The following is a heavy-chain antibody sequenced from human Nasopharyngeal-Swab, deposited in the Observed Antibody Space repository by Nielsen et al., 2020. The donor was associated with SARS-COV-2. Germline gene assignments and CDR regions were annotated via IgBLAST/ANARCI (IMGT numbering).Heavy chain of an antibody. CDR2: INPSGGST. CDR3: ARGYSYGLAY. CDR1: GYTFTSYD. V-gene: IGHV1-46*01. J-gene: IGHJ4*02. D-gene: IGHD5-18*01. Sequence: ASVKVSCKASGYTFTSYDINWVRQATGQGLEWMGMINPSGGSTGCAQNFQGRVTVTRDTSTSTVYMELSSLSSEDTAVYYCARGYSYGLAYWGQGTLVTVSP.